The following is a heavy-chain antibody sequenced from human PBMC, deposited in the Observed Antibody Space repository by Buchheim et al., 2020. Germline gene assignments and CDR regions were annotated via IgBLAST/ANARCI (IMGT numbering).Heavy chain of an antibody. V-gene: IGHV3-48*01. CDR2: ISSSSSNI. Sequence: EVQLVESGGGLVQPGGSLRLSCAASGFTFSSYSMNWVRQAPGKGLEWVSYISSSSSNIYYADSVKGRFTISRDNAKNSLYLQMNSLIAEDTSVYYCARDIPDYYDSSGYYASFDYWGQGTL. D-gene: IGHD3-22*01. CDR1: GFTFSSYS. J-gene: IGHJ4*02. CDR3: ARDIPDYYDSSGYYASFDY.